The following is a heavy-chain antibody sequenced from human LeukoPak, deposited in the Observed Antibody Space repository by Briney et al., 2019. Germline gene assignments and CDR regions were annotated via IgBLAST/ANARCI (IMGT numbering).Heavy chain of an antibody. CDR2: INPNSGGT. J-gene: IGHJ4*02. D-gene: IGHD3-3*01. Sequence: GASVKVSCKASGYTFTGYYMHWVRQAPGQGLEWRGWINPNSGGTNYAQKFQGRVTMTRETSISTAYMEVRRLRCDDTAVYYCARVPQTLYYDFWSGYYGYWGQGTLVTVSS. V-gene: IGHV1-2*02. CDR3: ARVPQTLYYDFWSGYYGY. CDR1: GYTFTGYY.